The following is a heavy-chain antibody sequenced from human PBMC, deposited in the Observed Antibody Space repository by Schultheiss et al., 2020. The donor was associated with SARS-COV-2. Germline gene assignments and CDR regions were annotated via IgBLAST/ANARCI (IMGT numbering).Heavy chain of an antibody. CDR3: ARGALLSQYFGLDV. V-gene: IGHV3-30*03. D-gene: IGHD3-9*01. J-gene: IGHJ6*02. CDR1: GFTFSSYG. Sequence: GESLKISCAASGFTFSSYGMHWVRQAPGKGLEWVAVISYDGSIKYYADSVKDRFTISRDNSRSTLFLEMNSLRADDTAVYSCARGALLSQYFGLDVWGQGTTVTVSS. CDR2: ISYDGSIK.